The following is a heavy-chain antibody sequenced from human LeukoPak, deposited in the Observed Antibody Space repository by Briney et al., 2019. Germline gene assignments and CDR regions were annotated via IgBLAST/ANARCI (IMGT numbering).Heavy chain of an antibody. V-gene: IGHV4-39*07. CDR1: GASLARDMYH. CDR3: ARAGGFTMVRGAVNNWFDP. J-gene: IGHJ5*02. CDR2: IYYDGST. D-gene: IGHD3-10*01. Sequence: SETLSLTCTVSGASLARDMYHWGWVRQSPGKGLEWLGTIYYDGSTFYSPSFKSRVTISINASKKQLSLNLASVTAADTAVYYCARAGGFTMVRGAVNNWFDPWGQGTLVTVSS.